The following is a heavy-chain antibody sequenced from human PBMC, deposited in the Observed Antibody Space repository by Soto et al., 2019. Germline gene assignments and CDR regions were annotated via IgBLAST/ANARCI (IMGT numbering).Heavy chain of an antibody. CDR1: GFSISDYW. CDR3: CPTWV. CDR2: INEDGSEE. J-gene: IGHJ4*02. Sequence: EVQMVESGGGLVQPRGSLRLSCAASGFSISDYWMSWVRQAPGQGLEWVGNINEDGSEENYVDSVEFGFTTSRDNARNSLYLQMNSLRVDYTAVYYCCPTWVGGQGTLVTVSS. V-gene: IGHV3-7*01. D-gene: IGHD1-26*01.